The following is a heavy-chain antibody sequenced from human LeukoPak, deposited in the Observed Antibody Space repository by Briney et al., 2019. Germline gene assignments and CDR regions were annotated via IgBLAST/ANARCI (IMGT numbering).Heavy chain of an antibody. V-gene: IGHV3-21*01. CDR2: ISSSGTYM. CDR1: GFTFSSYS. CDR3: VRVDYADYAPNFDY. D-gene: IGHD4-17*01. J-gene: IGHJ4*02. Sequence: GGSLRLSCAVSGFTFSSYSMNGARQAPGKGLEWVSYISSSGTYMFYADSVKGRCTISRDNAKNSLYLQINSLRADDTAVYYCVRVDYADYAPNFDYWGQGTLVTVSS.